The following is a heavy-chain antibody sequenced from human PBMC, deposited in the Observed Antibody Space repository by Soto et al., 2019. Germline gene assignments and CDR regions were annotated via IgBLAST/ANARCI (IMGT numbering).Heavy chain of an antibody. J-gene: IGHJ6*02. D-gene: IGHD3-3*01. CDR1: GSTFTSYY. Sequence: GASVKVSCKASGSTFTSYYMHWVRQAPGQGLEWMGIINPSGGSTSYAQKFQGRVTMTRDTSTSTGYMELSSLRSEDTAVYYCARGPPYDFWSGYPRLRYYYYGMDVWGQGTTVTVSS. CDR2: INPSGGST. V-gene: IGHV1-46*01. CDR3: ARGPPYDFWSGYPRLRYYYYGMDV.